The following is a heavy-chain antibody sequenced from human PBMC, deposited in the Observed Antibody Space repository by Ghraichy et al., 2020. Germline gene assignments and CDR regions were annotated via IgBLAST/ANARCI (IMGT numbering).Heavy chain of an antibody. Sequence: GGSLRLSCAASGFTFSTYGLHWVRQAPGRGLEWVAFIRDDGSNEYYGDSVKGRFTISRDNSKNTLYLQMSSLRAEDTAVYYCAKVSDCRITNCYLSGWYMDVWGKGTTVAVSS. CDR2: IRDDGSNE. D-gene: IGHD2-2*01. CDR1: GFTFSTYG. V-gene: IGHV3-30*02. J-gene: IGHJ6*03. CDR3: AKVSDCRITNCYLSGWYMDV.